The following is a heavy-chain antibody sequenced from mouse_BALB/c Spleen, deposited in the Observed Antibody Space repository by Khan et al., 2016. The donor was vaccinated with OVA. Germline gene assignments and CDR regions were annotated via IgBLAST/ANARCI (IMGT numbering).Heavy chain of an antibody. CDR2: IWSDGNT. D-gene: IGHD2-10*01. J-gene: IGHJ4*01. Sequence: QVQLQQSGPGLAAPSQSLSITCTISGFSLTNYGVHWVRQPPGKGLEWLVVIWSDGNTNYNSALKSRLTITKDNSQSHVFLKINSLQTDDTAIYFCARQPYYHYNIMDYWGQGTSVTVAA. CDR3: ARQPYYHYNIMDY. V-gene: IGHV2-6-1*01. CDR1: GFSLTNYG.